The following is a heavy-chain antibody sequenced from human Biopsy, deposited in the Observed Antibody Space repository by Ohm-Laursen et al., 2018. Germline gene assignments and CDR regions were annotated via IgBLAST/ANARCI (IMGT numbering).Heavy chain of an antibody. CDR1: GKTLSDYQ. CDR3: GNEVHGRDY. D-gene: IGHD2-15*01. J-gene: IGHJ4*02. Sequence: SETLSLTCAVFGKTLSDYQWSWIRQPPGKGLKWIGQINQAGTTNYNPSLKSRVSISADASKYEFSLRLTSVTAADTAVYLCGNEVHGRDYWGLGAPVTVSS. CDR2: INQAGTT. V-gene: IGHV4-34*08.